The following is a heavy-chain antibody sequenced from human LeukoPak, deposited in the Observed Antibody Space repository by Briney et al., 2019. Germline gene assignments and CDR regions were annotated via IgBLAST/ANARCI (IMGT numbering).Heavy chain of an antibody. J-gene: IGHJ4*02. CDR3: ARHGYSSGWYVSTYYFDY. CDR1: GGSISSYY. V-gene: IGHV4-59*08. CDR2: IYYSGST. D-gene: IGHD6-19*01. Sequence: SSETLSLTCTVSGGSISSYYWSWIRQPPGKGLEWIGYIYYSGSTNYNPSLKSRVTISVDTSKNQFSLKLSSVTAADTAVYYCARHGYSSGWYVSTYYFDYWGQGTLVTVSS.